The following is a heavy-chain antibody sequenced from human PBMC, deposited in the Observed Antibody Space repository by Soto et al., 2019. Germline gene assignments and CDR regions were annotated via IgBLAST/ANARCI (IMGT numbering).Heavy chain of an antibody. J-gene: IGHJ4*02. CDR1: GYTFSSHY. CDR2: INPRGGST. CDR3: AREPDVCSSTNCPFDY. V-gene: IGHV1-46*01. Sequence: QVQLVQSGAEVKKPGASVKISCKASGYTFSSHYMYWVRQAPGQGLEWMGIINPRGGSTNNAQKFQGRVTMTRDTSTSTVYMELSSLRSEDTAVYYCAREPDVCSSTNCPFDYWGQGTLVTVSS. D-gene: IGHD2-2*01.